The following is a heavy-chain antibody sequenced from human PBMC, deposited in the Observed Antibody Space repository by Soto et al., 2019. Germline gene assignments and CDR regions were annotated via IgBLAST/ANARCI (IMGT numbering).Heavy chain of an antibody. CDR3: ASHTQDYYYGMDV. CDR1: GYSFTSYW. CDR2: IYPGDSDT. Sequence: GESLKISCKGSGYSFTSYWIGWVRQMPGKGLEWMGIIYPGDSDTRYSPSFQGQVTISADKSISTAYLQWSSLKASDTAMYYCASHTQDYYYGMDVWGQGTKVTVSS. V-gene: IGHV5-51*01. J-gene: IGHJ6*02.